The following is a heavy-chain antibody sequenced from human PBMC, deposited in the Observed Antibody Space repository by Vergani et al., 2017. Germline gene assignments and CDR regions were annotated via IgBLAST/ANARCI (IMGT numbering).Heavy chain of an antibody. CDR2: ISYDGSNK. CDR3: ATEVIIRWLVLPDFDY. CDR1: GFTFSSYA. Sequence: QVQLVESGGGVVQPGRSLRLSCAASGFTFSSYAMHWVRQAPGKGLEWVAVISYDGSNKYYADSVKGRFTISRDNSKNTLYLQMNSLRAEDTAVYYCATEVIIRWLVLPDFDYGGQGTLVTVSS. J-gene: IGHJ4*02. D-gene: IGHD6-19*01. V-gene: IGHV3-30-3*01.